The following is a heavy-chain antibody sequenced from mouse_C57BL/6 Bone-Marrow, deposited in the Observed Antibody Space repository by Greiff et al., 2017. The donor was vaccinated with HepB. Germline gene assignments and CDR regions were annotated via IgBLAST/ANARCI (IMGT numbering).Heavy chain of an antibody. J-gene: IGHJ1*01. CDR3: ARDGSSYRYFDV. CDR1: GFTFSSFG. V-gene: IGHV5-17*02. D-gene: IGHD1-1*01. Sequence: EVKVVESGGGLVQPGGSRKLSCAASGFTFSSFGMHWVRQAPEKGLEWVAYISSGSSSIYYADTVKGRFTISRDNPKNNLFLQMTSLRSEDTAMYYCARDGSSYRYFDVWGAGTTVTVSA. CDR2: ISSGSSSI.